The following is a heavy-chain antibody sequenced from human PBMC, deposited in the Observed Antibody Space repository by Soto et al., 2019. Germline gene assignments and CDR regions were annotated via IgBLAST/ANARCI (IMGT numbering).Heavy chain of an antibody. V-gene: IGHV4-34*01. CDR2: INHSGGT. CDR3: ARRYSGYDLDY. D-gene: IGHD5-12*01. CDR1: GGSFSGYY. Sequence: QVQLQQWGAGLLKPSETLSLTCAVYGGSFSGYYWSWIRQPPGKGLEWIGEINHSGGTNYNPSLKSRVTISVDTSKNQFSLKLSSVTAADTAVYYCARRYSGYDLDYWGQGTLVTVSS. J-gene: IGHJ4*02.